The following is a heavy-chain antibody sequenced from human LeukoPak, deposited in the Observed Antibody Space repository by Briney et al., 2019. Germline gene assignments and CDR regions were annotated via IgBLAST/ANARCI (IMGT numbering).Heavy chain of an antibody. CDR3: ARATRDFWSGSFDY. D-gene: IGHD3-3*01. V-gene: IGHV4-59*01. CDR2: IYYSGST. J-gene: IGHJ4*02. CDR1: GGSISSYY. Sequence: SETLSLTCTVSGGSISSYYWSWLRQPPGKGLEWIGYIYYSGSTNYNPSPKSRVTISIDTSKNQFSLTMSSLTAADPAVYSCARATRDFWSGSFDYWGQGTLVTVSS.